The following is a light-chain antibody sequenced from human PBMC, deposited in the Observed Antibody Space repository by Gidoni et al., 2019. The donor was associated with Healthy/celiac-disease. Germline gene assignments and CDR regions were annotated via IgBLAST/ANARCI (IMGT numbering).Light chain of an antibody. CDR2: DAS. CDR1: QSVSSY. V-gene: IGKV3-11*01. Sequence: EIVLTPSPATLSLSPGERATLSCRASQSVSSYLAWYQQKPGQAPRLLIYDASNRATGIPARFSGSGSGTDFTLTISSLEPEDFAVYYCQQRSNWPPILTFGPGTKVDIK. CDR3: QQRSNWPPILT. J-gene: IGKJ3*01.